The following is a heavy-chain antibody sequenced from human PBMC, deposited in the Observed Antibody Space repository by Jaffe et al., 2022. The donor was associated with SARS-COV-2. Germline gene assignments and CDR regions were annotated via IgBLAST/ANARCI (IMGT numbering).Heavy chain of an antibody. D-gene: IGHD2-8*01. J-gene: IGHJ4*02. CDR2: ISGSGGNT. CDR3: ASPSRMGY. V-gene: IGHV3-23*01. CDR1: GFTFGSNT. Sequence: EEQLLESGGGLVQPGGSLRLSCAASGFTFGSNTMKWVRQAPGKGLEWVSSISGSGGNTYYADSVKGRFTISRDNSKNTLYLQMDSLRAEDTAVYFCASPSRMGYWGQGTLVTVSS.